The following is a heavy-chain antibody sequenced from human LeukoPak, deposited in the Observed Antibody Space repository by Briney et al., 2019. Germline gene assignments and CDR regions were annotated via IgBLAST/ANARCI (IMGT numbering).Heavy chain of an antibody. D-gene: IGHD3-9*01. CDR2: MTRGGTT. CDR3: AKDLQDFDWLGAFDI. Sequence: GGSLRLSCAASGFSVSSCYMSWVRQAPGKGLEWVSVMTRGGTTHYADSVKGRFAISRDTSENTLSLQMNSLRAEDTAVYYCAKDLQDFDWLGAFDIWGQGTMVTVSS. J-gene: IGHJ3*02. CDR1: GFSVSSCY. V-gene: IGHV3-66*01.